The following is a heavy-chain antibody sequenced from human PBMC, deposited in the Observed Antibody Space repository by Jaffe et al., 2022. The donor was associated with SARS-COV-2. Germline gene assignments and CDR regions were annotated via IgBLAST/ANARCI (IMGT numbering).Heavy chain of an antibody. CDR3: ARGDCSGGSCYSTRAEYFQH. CDR1: GGSISSGSYY. CDR2: IYTSGST. Sequence: QVQLQESGPGLVKPSQTLSLTCTVSGGSISSGSYYWSWIRQPAGKGLEWIGRIYTSGSTNYNPSLKSRVTISVDTSKNQFSLKLSSVTAADTAVYYCARGDCSGGSCYSTRAEYFQHWGQGTLVTVSS. J-gene: IGHJ1*01. V-gene: IGHV4-61*02. D-gene: IGHD2-15*01.